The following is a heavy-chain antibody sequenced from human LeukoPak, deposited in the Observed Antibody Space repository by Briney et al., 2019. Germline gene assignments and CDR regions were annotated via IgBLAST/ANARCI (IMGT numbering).Heavy chain of an antibody. CDR1: GFTFSSSA. J-gene: IGHJ4*02. Sequence: SGGSLRLSCAASGFTFSSSAMSWVRQAPGKGLEWVSSISGSGSGGGTYYADSVKGRFTISRDNSKNTLYLQMNSLRAEDTAVYYCAKEVVVVPAACFDYWGQGTLVTVSS. CDR3: AKEVVVVPAACFDY. D-gene: IGHD2-2*01. V-gene: IGHV3-23*01. CDR2: ISGSGSGGGT.